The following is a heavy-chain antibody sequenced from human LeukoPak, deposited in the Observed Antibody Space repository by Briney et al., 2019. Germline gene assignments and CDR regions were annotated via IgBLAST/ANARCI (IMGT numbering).Heavy chain of an antibody. CDR2: INPSDRST. Sequence: ASVKVSCKASGYSFTSHYIHWLRQAPGQGLEWMGIINPSDRSTYYARKFQGRVTMTRDTSTSTVYMELSSLRSEDTAIYYCSRVEYKLLPNDYWGQGTLVTVSS. V-gene: IGHV1-46*03. CDR1: GYSFTSHY. D-gene: IGHD2-15*01. J-gene: IGHJ4*02. CDR3: SRVEYKLLPNDY.